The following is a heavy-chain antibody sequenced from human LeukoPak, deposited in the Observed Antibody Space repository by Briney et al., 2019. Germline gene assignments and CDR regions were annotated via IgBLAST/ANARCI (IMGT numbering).Heavy chain of an antibody. Sequence: PGGSLRLSCVVSGFTFSTYEMNWVRQAPGKGLAWIAYMSDSGGSIYYADSVEGRFTISRDSAKHTLYLQMNSLRAEDTALYYCTRVLQPRHNYYYAMDVWGQGTTVTVSS. J-gene: IGHJ6*02. V-gene: IGHV3-48*03. CDR2: MSDSGGSI. D-gene: IGHD4-11*01. CDR3: TRVLQPRHNYYYAMDV. CDR1: GFTFSTYE.